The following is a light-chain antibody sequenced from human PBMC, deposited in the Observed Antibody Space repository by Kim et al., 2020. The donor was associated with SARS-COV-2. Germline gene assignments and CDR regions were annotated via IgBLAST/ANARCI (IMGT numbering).Light chain of an antibody. J-gene: IGKJ1*01. V-gene: IGKV1-39*01. CDR1: QTIGGY. CDR3: QQSYKTPRT. CDR2: AAS. Sequence: DIKMTQSPSSLSASVGDRVTITCRASQTIGGYLNWYQQKPGRGHNHFISAASSLQSGVPSRFSGSGSGTDFTLTISSLQPEDFATYFCQQSYKTPRTFGQGTKLDIK.